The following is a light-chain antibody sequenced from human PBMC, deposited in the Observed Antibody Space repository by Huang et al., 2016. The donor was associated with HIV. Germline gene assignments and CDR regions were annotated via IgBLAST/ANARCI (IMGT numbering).Light chain of an antibody. J-gene: IGKJ2*01. CDR2: DVS. CDR1: QNITTY. CDR3: QQRTKWPT. V-gene: IGKV3-11*01. Sequence: EVVLIQSPSTLSLSPGEKATLFCRASQNITTYLAWYQPKPGRAPRLLVHDVSNRAAGIPARFSGSGSGTDFTLTVSSLEPEDLALYYCQQRTKWPTFGQGTNLEIK.